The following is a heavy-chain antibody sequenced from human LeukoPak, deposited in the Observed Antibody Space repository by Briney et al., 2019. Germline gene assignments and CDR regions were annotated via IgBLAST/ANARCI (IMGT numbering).Heavy chain of an antibody. CDR1: GFTFSTSW. CDR3: ARSDYGDY. Sequence: GGSLRLSCATSGFTFSTSWMHWVRQAPGKGLEWVANIKQDGSEKYYVDSVKGRFTISRDNAKNSLYLQMNSLRAEDTAVYYCARSDYGDYWGQGTLVTVSS. CDR2: IKQDGSEK. J-gene: IGHJ4*02. V-gene: IGHV3-7*01.